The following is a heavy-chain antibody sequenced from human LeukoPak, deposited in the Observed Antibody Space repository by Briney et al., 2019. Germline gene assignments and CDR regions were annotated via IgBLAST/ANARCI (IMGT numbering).Heavy chain of an antibody. CDR1: GGSISSYY. CDR2: IYTSGST. Sequence: SETLSLTCTVSGGSISSYYWSWIRQPPGKGLEWIGYIYTSGSTNYNPSLKSRVTTSVDTSKNQFSLKLSSVTAADTAVYYCARHYYMDVWGKGTTVTVSS. V-gene: IGHV4-4*09. CDR3: ARHYYMDV. J-gene: IGHJ6*03.